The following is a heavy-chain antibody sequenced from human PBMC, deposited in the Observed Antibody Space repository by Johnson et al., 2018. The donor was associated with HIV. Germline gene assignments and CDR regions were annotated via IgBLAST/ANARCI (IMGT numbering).Heavy chain of an antibody. CDR3: AKPPSVGADAFDI. V-gene: IGHV3-30*18. CDR1: GFTFSSYD. Sequence: QVQLVESGGGVVQPGRSLRLSCVGSGFTFSSYDMHWVRQAPGKGMDWVALISYDGSNKYYADSVKGRFNISRDNSKNARYLQMSSLRPEDTAVYYCAKPPSVGADAFDIWGQGAMVTVSS. D-gene: IGHD3-16*01. CDR2: ISYDGSNK. J-gene: IGHJ3*02.